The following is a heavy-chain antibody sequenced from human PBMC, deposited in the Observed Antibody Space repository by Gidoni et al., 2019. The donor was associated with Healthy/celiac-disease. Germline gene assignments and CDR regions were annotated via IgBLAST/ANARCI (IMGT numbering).Heavy chain of an antibody. D-gene: IGHD2-2*02. J-gene: IGHJ6*02. CDR1: GFTFSSHP. Sequence: EVQLLESGGGLVQPGGSLRLSCAASGFTFSSHPMSWVRQAPGKGLEWVSAISGSGGSTYYADSVKGRFTISRDNSKNTLYLQMNSLRAEDTAVYYCAKDPQIAKNIVVVPAAISHYYYYYGMDVWGQGTTVTVSS. V-gene: IGHV3-23*01. CDR3: AKDPQIAKNIVVVPAAISHYYYYYGMDV. CDR2: ISGSGGST.